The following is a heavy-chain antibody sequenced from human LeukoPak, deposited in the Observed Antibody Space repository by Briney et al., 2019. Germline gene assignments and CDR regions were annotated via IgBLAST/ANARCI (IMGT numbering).Heavy chain of an antibody. CDR1: GYTFTSYY. CDR3: ARDPAYYGGNSLDTFDY. CDR2: INLSGGST. V-gene: IGHV1-46*01. J-gene: IGHJ4*02. D-gene: IGHD4-23*01. Sequence: ASVKVSCKASGYTFTSYYMHWVRQAPGQGLELMGIINLSGGSTSYSQKFQGRVTMTRDTSTSTLYMELSSLRSEDTAVYYCARDPAYYGGNSLDTFDYWGQGTLVTVSS.